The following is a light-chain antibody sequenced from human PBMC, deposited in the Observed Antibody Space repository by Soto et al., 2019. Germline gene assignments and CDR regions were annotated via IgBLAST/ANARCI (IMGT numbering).Light chain of an antibody. Sequence: EIVMTQSPATLSVSPGERATLSCRASQSVSSNLAWYQQKPGQAPRLLIYGASTRATGIPARFSGSGSGTEFTLPISSLQSEDFAVYYCQPYNNWPALTFGGGTKVEIK. CDR3: QPYNNWPALT. CDR2: GAS. CDR1: QSVSSN. J-gene: IGKJ4*01. V-gene: IGKV3-15*01.